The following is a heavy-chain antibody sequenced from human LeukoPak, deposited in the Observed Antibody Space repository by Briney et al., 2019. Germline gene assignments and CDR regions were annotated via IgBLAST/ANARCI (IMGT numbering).Heavy chain of an antibody. CDR1: GYTFTSYY. J-gene: IGHJ4*02. V-gene: IGHV1-46*01. Sequence: ASVKVSCKASGYTFTSYYLHWVRQAPGQGLEWMGIINPSGGSTSYAQKFQGRVTMTRDTSTSTVYMELRSLRSDDTAVYYCARRYDSSWASDYWGQGTLVTVSS. D-gene: IGHD6-13*01. CDR3: ARRYDSSWASDY. CDR2: INPSGGST.